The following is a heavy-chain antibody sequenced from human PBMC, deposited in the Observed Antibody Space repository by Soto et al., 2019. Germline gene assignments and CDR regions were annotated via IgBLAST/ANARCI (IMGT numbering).Heavy chain of an antibody. Sequence: SETLSLTCAFSVVSISSSNWWSWVRQPPGKGLEWIGEIYHSGSTNYNPSLKSRVTISVDKSKNQFSLKLSSVTAADTAVYYCASYDYGDYRGWFEPWGQGTLVNVSS. CDR1: VVSISSSNW. J-gene: IGHJ5*02. CDR3: ASYDYGDYRGWFEP. D-gene: IGHD4-17*01. V-gene: IGHV4-4*02. CDR2: IYHSGST.